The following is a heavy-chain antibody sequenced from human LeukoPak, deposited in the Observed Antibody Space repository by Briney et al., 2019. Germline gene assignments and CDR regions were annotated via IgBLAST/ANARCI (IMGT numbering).Heavy chain of an antibody. CDR2: IYSGGST. CDR3: ARFRWPIAVAGGALDY. Sequence: GGSLRLSCAASGFTVSSNYMSWVRQAPGKGLEWVSVIYSGGSTYYAESVKGRFTISRDNAKNTLYLRMNSLRAEDTAVYDCARFRWPIAVAGGALDYWGQRTLVTVSS. J-gene: IGHJ4*02. D-gene: IGHD6-19*01. CDR1: GFTVSSNY. V-gene: IGHV3-66*01.